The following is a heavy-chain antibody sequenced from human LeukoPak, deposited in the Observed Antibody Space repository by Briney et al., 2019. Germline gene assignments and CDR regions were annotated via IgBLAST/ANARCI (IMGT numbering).Heavy chain of an antibody. CDR3: ARDLDSAVAGIGY. J-gene: IGHJ4*02. Sequence: GGSLRLSCAASGFTFSSYAMSWVRQAPGKGLEWVSAISGSGGSTSYVDSVKGRFTISRDNAKNTLYLQMNSLRAEDTAVYYCARDLDSAVAGIGYWGQGTLVTVSS. D-gene: IGHD6-19*01. V-gene: IGHV3-23*01. CDR1: GFTFSSYA. CDR2: ISGSGGST.